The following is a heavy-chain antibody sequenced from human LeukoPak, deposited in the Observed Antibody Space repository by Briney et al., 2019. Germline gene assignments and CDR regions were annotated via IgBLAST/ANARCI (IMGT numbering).Heavy chain of an antibody. CDR3: ARGPISGIYGY. J-gene: IGHJ4*02. CDR2: ITSTGGDT. V-gene: IGHV3-23*01. CDR1: GFTFSSHA. Sequence: PGGSLRLSCAASGFTFSSHAMSWVRQAPGKGLEWVSAITSTGGDTYYAASVKGRFTISRDNSENTLYLQMNSLRAEDTALYYCARGPISGIYGYWGQGTLVTVSS. D-gene: IGHD3-10*01.